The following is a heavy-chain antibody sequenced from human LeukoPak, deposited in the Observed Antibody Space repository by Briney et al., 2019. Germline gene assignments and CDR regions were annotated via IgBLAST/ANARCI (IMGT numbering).Heavy chain of an antibody. CDR3: AKDRTTVSYWYFDL. D-gene: IGHD4-17*01. CDR2: VSIGGTNT. CDR1: GFTFSSYA. V-gene: IGHV3-23*01. Sequence: GGSLKLSCAASGFTFSSYAMSWVRQAPGKGLEWVSAVSIGGTNTYYADSGKGRFTISRDNSKNTLYLQMNSLRVEDTAVYYCAKDRTTVSYWYFDLWGRGTLVTVSS. J-gene: IGHJ2*01.